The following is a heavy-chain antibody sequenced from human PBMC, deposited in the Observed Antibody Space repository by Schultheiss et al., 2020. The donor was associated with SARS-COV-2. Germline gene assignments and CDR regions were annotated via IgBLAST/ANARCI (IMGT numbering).Heavy chain of an antibody. D-gene: IGHD4-17*01. Sequence: ASVKVSCKASGGTFSSYDINWVRQATGQGLEWMGWMNPNSGGTNYAQKFQGRVTMTRDTSISTAYMELSRLRSDDTAVYFCARPHDYGDYYPDYWGQGTLVTVSS. J-gene: IGHJ4*02. CDR2: MNPNSGGT. CDR3: ARPHDYGDYYPDY. V-gene: IGHV1-2*02. CDR1: GGTFSSYD.